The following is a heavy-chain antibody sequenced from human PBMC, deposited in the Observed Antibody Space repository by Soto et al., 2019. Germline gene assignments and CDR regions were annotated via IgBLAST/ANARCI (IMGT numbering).Heavy chain of an antibody. CDR3: ATPLVGTTPQPRAFDI. CDR2: IIPIFGTA. J-gene: IGHJ3*02. D-gene: IGHD1-1*01. Sequence: QVQLVQSGAEVKKPGSSVKVSCKASGGTFSSYAISWVRQAPGQGLEWMGGIIPIFGTANYAQKFQGRVTITADESTSTAYMELRSLRSADTAVYYCATPLVGTTPQPRAFDIWGQGTMVTVSS. V-gene: IGHV1-69*12. CDR1: GGTFSSYA.